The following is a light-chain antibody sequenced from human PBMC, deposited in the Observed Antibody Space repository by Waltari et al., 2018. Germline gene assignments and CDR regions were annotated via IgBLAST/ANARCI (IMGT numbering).Light chain of an antibody. CDR3: QSFDTTLNAHV. V-gene: IGLV1-40*01. J-gene: IGLJ1*01. CDR2: GNN. Sequence: QSVLAQPPSVSGAPGEWVTISCPGTTSHIGTPSDVPWYQQFATTAPKILIHGNNNRASGVPDRFSGSKSGTSASLAINGLQAEDEADYYCQSFDTTLNAHVFGTGTKVTVL. CDR1: TSHIGTPSD.